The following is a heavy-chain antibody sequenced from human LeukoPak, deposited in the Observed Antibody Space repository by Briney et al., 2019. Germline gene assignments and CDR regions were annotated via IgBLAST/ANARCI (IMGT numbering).Heavy chain of an antibody. CDR3: ARVEYISGYSHVY. J-gene: IGHJ4*02. V-gene: IGHV1-8*02. CDR2: MNPNSGNT. D-gene: IGHD3-22*01. CDR1: GYTFTSYG. Sequence: WASVKVSCKASGYTFTSYGISWVRQATGQGLEWMGWMNPNSGNTGYAQKFQGRVTMTRNIFISTAYMELSSLRSEDTAVYYCARVEYISGYSHVYWGQGTLVTVSS.